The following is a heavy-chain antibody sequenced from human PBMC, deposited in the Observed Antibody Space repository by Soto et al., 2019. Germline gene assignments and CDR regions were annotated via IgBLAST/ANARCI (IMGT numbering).Heavy chain of an antibody. CDR2: IYHSVST. V-gene: IGHV4-38-2*01. CDR3: ARVDPYYYDSRGPRGWFDP. J-gene: IGHJ5*02. Sequence: SETLSLTCAVSGYSISSGYYWGWIRQPPGKGLEWIGSIYHSVSTYYNPSLKSRVTISVDTSKNQFSLKLSSVTAADTAVYYCARVDPYYYDSRGPRGWFDPWGPGPLLTV. D-gene: IGHD3-22*01. CDR1: GYSISSGYY.